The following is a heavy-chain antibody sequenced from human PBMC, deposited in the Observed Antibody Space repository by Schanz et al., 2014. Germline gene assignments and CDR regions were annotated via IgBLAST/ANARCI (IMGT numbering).Heavy chain of an antibody. CDR3: ARAGGPEYVFDI. CDR2: ISAYNGNT. V-gene: IGHV1-18*04. Sequence: QVQLVQSGAEVKKPGASVKVSCKASGHTFSDYYIHWVRQAPGQGLEWMGWISAYNGNTNYAQKLQGRVTMTTDTSTSTAYMELRSLRSADADVYYCARAGGPEYVFDIWGQGTILTVSS. CDR1: GHTFSDYY. J-gene: IGHJ3*02.